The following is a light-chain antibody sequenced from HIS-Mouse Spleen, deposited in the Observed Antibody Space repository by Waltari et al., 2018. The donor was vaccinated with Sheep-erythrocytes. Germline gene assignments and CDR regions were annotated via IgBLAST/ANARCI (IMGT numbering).Light chain of an antibody. Sequence: QSALTQPASVSGSPGQSITISCTGTSSDVGSYNLVSWYQQHPGKAPKLMIYEGSKRPSGVSNRCSGSKSCNTASLTISGLQAEDEADYYCCSYAGSSTLVVGGGTKLTVL. CDR2: EGS. CDR1: SSDVGSYNL. V-gene: IGLV2-23*01. J-gene: IGLJ2*01. CDR3: CSYAGSSTLV.